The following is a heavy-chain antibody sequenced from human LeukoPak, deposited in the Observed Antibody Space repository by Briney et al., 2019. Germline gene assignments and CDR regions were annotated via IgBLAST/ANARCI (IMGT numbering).Heavy chain of an antibody. D-gene: IGHD6-6*01. J-gene: IGHJ6*03. CDR2: IYYSGST. CDR3: ARPGLIAARRPKGYYYMDV. Sequence: PSQTLSLTCTVSGGSISSSSYYWGWIRQPPGKGLEWIGSIYYSGSTYYNPSLKSRVTISVDTSKNQFSLKLSSVTAADTAVYYCARPGLIAARRPKGYYYMDVWGKGTTVTVSS. CDR1: GGSISSSSYY. V-gene: IGHV4-39*01.